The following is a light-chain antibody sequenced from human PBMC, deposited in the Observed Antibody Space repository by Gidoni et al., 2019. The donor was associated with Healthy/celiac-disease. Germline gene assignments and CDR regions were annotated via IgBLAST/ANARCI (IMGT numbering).Light chain of an antibody. CDR1: QSVLYSSNNKNY. J-gene: IGKJ1*01. CDR2: WAS. V-gene: IGKV4-1*01. Sequence: DIVMTQSPDSLAVSLGERATINCKSSQSVLYSSNNKNYLAWYQQKPGQPPKLLIYWASTRESGVPDRFSGGGSGTDVTLTISSLQAEDVAVYYCQQYYSTPPAWTFGQGTKVEIK. CDR3: QQYYSTPPAWT.